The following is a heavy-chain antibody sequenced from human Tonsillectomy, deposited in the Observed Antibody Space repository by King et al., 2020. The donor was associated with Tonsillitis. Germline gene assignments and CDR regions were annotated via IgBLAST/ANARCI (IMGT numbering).Heavy chain of an antibody. CDR1: GFTFSSYW. Sequence: VQLVESGGGLVQPGGSLRLSCAASGFTFSSYWMHWVRQAPGKGLVWVSRINSDGSSTSYADSVKGRFTISRDNAKNTLYLQMNSLRAEDTAVYYCARATSPFIAVAGTCVDYWGQGTLVTVSS. CDR2: INSDGSST. CDR3: ARATSPFIAVAGTCVDY. V-gene: IGHV3-74*01. J-gene: IGHJ4*02. D-gene: IGHD6-19*01.